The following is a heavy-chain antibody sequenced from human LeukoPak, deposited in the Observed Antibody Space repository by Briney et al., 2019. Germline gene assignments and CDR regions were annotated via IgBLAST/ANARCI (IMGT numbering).Heavy chain of an antibody. CDR1: GGSFFGSH. D-gene: IGHD5-24*01. J-gene: IGHJ4*02. Sequence: SETLSLTCAVSGGSFFGSHWNWIRQSPEKGLEWIGEINHSGRTNYSPSLKSRVTISVDTSKSQFFLKLTSVTAADTAVYYCARLGDGFQAPFDYWGQGTLVTVSS. CDR2: INHSGRT. CDR3: ARLGDGFQAPFDY. V-gene: IGHV4-34*01.